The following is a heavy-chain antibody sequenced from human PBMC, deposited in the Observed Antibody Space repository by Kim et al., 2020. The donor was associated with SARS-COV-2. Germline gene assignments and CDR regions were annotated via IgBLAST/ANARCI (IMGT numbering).Heavy chain of an antibody. Sequence: SETLSLTCAVYGGSFSGYYWSWIRQPPGKGLEWIGEINHSGSTNYNPSLKSRVTISVDTSKNQFSLKLSSVTAADTAVYYCARDYCSSTSCPDYYYYYGMDVWGQGTTVTVSS. CDR1: GGSFSGYY. CDR3: ARDYCSSTSCPDYYYYYGMDV. J-gene: IGHJ6*02. V-gene: IGHV4-34*01. D-gene: IGHD2-2*01. CDR2: INHSGST.